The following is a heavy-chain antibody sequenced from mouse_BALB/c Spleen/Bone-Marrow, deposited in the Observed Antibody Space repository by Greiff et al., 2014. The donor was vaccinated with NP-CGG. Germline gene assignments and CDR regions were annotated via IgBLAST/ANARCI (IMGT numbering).Heavy chain of an antibody. Sequence: VQLQQSGAELMKPGASVKISCKATGYTFSSYWIEWVKQRPGHSLEWIGEILPGSGSTNYNEKFKDKATFTADTSSNTAYMQLSSLTSEDSAVYYCAREGITTVVEMDYWGQGTSVTVSS. D-gene: IGHD1-1*01. V-gene: IGHV1-9*01. CDR1: GYTFSSYW. CDR3: AREGITTVVEMDY. J-gene: IGHJ4*01. CDR2: ILPGSGST.